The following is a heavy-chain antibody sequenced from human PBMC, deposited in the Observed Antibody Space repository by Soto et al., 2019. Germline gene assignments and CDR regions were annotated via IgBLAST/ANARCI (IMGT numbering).Heavy chain of an antibody. CDR1: GGSFSSLA. J-gene: IGHJ5*02. V-gene: IGHV1-69*10. CDR2: INPMLGVA. CDR3: ARGPAQFDP. Sequence: SVKVSCKASGGSFSSLAISWLRQAPGQGPEWMGGINPMLGVANFAQKFQDRVTITADESTTTAYMELSSLRSEDTAVYYCARGPAQFDPWGQGTLVTVSS. D-gene: IGHD2-2*01.